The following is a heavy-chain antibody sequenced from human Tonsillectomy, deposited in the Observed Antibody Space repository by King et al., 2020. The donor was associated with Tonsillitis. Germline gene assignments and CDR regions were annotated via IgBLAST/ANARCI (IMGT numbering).Heavy chain of an antibody. D-gene: IGHD6-13*01. CDR3: ARDLGRYSSSWGGDC. J-gene: IGHJ4*02. CDR1: GFTFSDYY. CDR2: ISSSGSII. Sequence: QLVQSGGGLVKPGGSLRLSCAASGFTFSDYYMNWIRQAPGKGLEWVSYISSSGSIIYYADSLKGRFTISRDNAKNSLYLQMNSLRPEDTAVYYCARDLGRYSSSWGGDCWGQGTLVTVSS. V-gene: IGHV3-11*01.